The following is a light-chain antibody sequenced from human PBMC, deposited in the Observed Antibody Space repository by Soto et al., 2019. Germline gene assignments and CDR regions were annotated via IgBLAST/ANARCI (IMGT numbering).Light chain of an antibody. CDR1: QGIGNN. CDR2: AAY. CDR3: LQHHTYPFT. Sequence: DIQMTQSPSSLSASVGDRVTLTCRASQGIGNNLGWYQQKPGKAPKRLIYAAYTLEGGVPSRFSGSGSATEFTLTISSLQPEDFATYYCLQHHTYPFTFGQGTKLEI. V-gene: IGKV1-17*01. J-gene: IGKJ2*01.